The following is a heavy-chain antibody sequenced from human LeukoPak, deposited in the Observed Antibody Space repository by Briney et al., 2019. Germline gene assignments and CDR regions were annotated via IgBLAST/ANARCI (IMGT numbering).Heavy chain of an antibody. V-gene: IGHV1-18*04. CDR3: ARAKYDSSGYYWFDP. D-gene: IGHD3-22*01. CDR1: GYTFTGYY. Sequence: GASVKVSCKASGYTFTGYYMHWVRQAPGQGLEWMGWISAYNGYTKYAEKLQGRVTMTTDTSTSTAYMELRSLRSDDTAVYYCARAKYDSSGYYWFDPWGQGTLVTVSS. CDR2: ISAYNGYT. J-gene: IGHJ5*02.